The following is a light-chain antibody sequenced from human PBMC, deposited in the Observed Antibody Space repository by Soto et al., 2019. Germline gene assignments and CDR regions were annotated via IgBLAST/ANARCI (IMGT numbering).Light chain of an antibody. CDR1: QSVLFSSNNKNY. CDR3: QQYHTTPWT. V-gene: IGKV4-1*01. J-gene: IGKJ1*01. CDR2: WAS. Sequence: DIVMTQSPDSLSVSLSERATINCKSSQSVLFSSNNKNYLAWYQQKAGQPPRLLIYWASARESGVPDRFSGSGSGTEFPLTISSLQAEDVAVYYCQQYHTTPWTFGQGTMVEIK.